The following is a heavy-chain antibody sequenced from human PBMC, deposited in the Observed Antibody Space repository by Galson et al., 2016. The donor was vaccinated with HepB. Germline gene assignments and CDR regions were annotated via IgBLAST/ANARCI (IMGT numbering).Heavy chain of an antibody. J-gene: IGHJ5*02. CDR2: INYSGST. CDR3: AKICSGGSCREGP. Sequence: SETLSLTCAIHGGSFNGYYWSWVRQSPGKGLEWIGEINYSGSTKYSPSLESRVTISVDTSKKQFSLNLPSVTAADTAVYYCAKICSGGSCREGPWGQGTLVTVSS. D-gene: IGHD2-15*01. V-gene: IGHV4-34*01. CDR1: GGSFNGYY.